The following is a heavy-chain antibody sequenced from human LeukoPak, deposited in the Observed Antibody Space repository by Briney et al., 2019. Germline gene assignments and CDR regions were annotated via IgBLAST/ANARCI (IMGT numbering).Heavy chain of an antibody. Sequence: GGSLRLSCAPSGFTFTRHPMHWVRQAPGKGLEWVAVIVYDGSEKYYKESVKGRFTISRDNSKNTLYLQMDSLRPEDTAVYYCAKDPRTGAVSGIFYFDYWGQGTLLTVSS. CDR3: AKDPRTGAVSGIFYFDY. CDR2: IVYDGSEK. V-gene: IGHV3-30*04. CDR1: GFTFTRHP. D-gene: IGHD6-19*01. J-gene: IGHJ4*02.